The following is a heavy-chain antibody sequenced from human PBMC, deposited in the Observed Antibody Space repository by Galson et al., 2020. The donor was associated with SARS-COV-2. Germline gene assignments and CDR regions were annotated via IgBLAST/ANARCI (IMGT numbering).Heavy chain of an antibody. CDR1: GGSFSGYY. D-gene: IGHD2-2*01. CDR3: AREVVVVPAAIFNPYYYYYMDV. V-gene: IGHV4-34*01. CDR2: INHSGST. Sequence: SETLSLTCAVYGGSFSGYYWSWIRQPPGKGLEWNGEINHSGSTNYNPSLKSRVTISVDTSKNQFSLKLSSVTAADTAVYYCAREVVVVPAAIFNPYYYYYMDVWGKGTTVTVSS. J-gene: IGHJ6*03.